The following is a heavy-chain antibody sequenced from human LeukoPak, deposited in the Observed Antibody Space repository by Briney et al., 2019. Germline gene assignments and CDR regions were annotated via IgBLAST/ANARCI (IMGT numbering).Heavy chain of an antibody. Sequence: GESLKISCKGSGYSFTSYWIGWVRQMPGKGVEWMGIIYPGDSDTRYSPSFQGQVTISADKSISTAYLQWSSLKASDTAMYYCARVYGYDPRIAVAGLNWFDPWGQGTLVTVSS. CDR3: ARVYGYDPRIAVAGLNWFDP. V-gene: IGHV5-51*01. CDR1: GYSFTSYW. D-gene: IGHD6-19*01. CDR2: IYPGDSDT. J-gene: IGHJ5*02.